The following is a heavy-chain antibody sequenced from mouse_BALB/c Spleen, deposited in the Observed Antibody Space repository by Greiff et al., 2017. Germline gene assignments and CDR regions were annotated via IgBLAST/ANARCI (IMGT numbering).Heavy chain of an antibody. J-gene: IGHJ3*01. CDR2: IYPGSGST. D-gene: IGHD2-4*01. CDR1: GYNFTSYW. Sequence: QVQLQQPGAELVKPGTSVKLSCKASGYNFTSYWINWVKLRPGQGLEWIGDIYPGSGSTNYNEKFKSKATLTVDTSFSTAYMQLSSLASEDSALYYCAAYDYDWELFAYWGQGTLVTVSA. V-gene: IGHV1-55*01. CDR3: AAYDYDWELFAY.